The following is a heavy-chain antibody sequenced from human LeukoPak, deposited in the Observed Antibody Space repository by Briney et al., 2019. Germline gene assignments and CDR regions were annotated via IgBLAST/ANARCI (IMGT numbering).Heavy chain of an antibody. CDR2: TNEDGSST. V-gene: IGHV3-74*01. CDR3: TKDTFGARDS. J-gene: IGHJ4*02. CDR1: GFTFSNYA. Sequence: GGSLRLSCADSGFTFSNYAMSWVRQAPGKGLEWVSRTNEDGSSTSYAESVRGRFTISRDNAKNTLYLQMNSLRAEDTALYYCTKDTFGARDSWGQGTLVTVSS. D-gene: IGHD3-10*01.